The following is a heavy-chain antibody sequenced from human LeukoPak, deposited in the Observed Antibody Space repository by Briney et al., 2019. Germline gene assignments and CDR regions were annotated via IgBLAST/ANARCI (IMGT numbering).Heavy chain of an antibody. CDR1: GYTFTSYG. CDR2: ISAYNGNT. J-gene: IGHJ4*02. D-gene: IGHD5-12*01. CDR3: AREKGYSEYDFSPFDY. V-gene: IGHV1-18*01. Sequence: ASVKVSCKASGYTFTSYGISWVRQAPGQGVEGMGWISAYNGNTNYAQKFQGRVTITADKSTSTAYMELSSLRSEDTAVYYCAREKGYSEYDFSPFDYWGQGTLVTVSS.